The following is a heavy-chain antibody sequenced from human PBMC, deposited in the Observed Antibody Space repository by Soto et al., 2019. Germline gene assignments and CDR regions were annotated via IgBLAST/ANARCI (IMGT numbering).Heavy chain of an antibody. CDR3: ASYYYVSGEYRSLDY. CDR2: IHYSGST. Sequence: XVSMSLTCTVSGDSISSSTYYWGWIRQSPGKGLEWIGNIHYSGSTYYNPSLKSRVTISVDTSKNQFSLKLSSVTAADTAVYYCASYYYVSGEYRSLDYWGQGTLVTVS. D-gene: IGHD3-10*01. V-gene: IGHV4-39*01. CDR1: GDSISSSTYY. J-gene: IGHJ4*02.